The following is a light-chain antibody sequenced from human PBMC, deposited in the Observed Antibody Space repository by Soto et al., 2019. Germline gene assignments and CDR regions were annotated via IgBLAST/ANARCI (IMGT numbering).Light chain of an antibody. Sequence: EIVMTQSPATLSVSPGERATLSCRASQSIGSYLAWYQQKPGQAPRLLIYGASTRATGIPARFSGSGSGTEFTLTISSLQSKDFAVYNCQQYNNWPSITFGQGTRLEFK. V-gene: IGKV3-15*01. CDR1: QSIGSY. CDR2: GAS. J-gene: IGKJ5*01. CDR3: QQYNNWPSIT.